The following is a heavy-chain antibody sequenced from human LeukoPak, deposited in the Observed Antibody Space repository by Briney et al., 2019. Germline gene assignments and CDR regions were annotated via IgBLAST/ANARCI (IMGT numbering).Heavy chain of an antibody. CDR2: ISSSSSTI. CDR3: AKGWSEYQLMIDY. V-gene: IGHV3-48*01. Sequence: PGGSLRLSCAASGFTFSSYSMNWVRQAPGKGLEWVSYISSSSSTIYYADSVKGRFTISRDNSKNTLYLQMNSLRAEDTAVYYCAKGWSEYQLMIDYWGQGTLVTVSS. CDR1: GFTFSSYS. D-gene: IGHD2-2*01. J-gene: IGHJ4*02.